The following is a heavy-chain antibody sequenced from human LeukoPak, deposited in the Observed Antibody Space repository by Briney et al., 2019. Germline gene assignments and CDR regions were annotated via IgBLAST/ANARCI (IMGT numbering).Heavy chain of an antibody. CDR2: IGTAGDT. V-gene: IGHV3-13*01. Sequence: GGSLRLSCAASGFTFSSYDMHWVRQAPGKGLEWVSAIGTAGDTYYPGSVKGRFTISRENAKNSLYLQMNSLRAGDTAVYYCASSIYYDSSGQRLNYYGMDVWGQGTTVTVSS. D-gene: IGHD3-22*01. CDR3: ASSIYYDSSGQRLNYYGMDV. CDR1: GFTFSSYD. J-gene: IGHJ6*02.